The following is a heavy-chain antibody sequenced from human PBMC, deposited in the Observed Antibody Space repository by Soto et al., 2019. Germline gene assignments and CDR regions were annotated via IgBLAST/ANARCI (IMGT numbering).Heavy chain of an antibody. CDR3: ARQASSLWVVPAAMSPYYFDY. D-gene: IGHD2-2*01. CDR2: IYPGDSDT. CDR1: GYSFTSYW. Sequence: GESLKISCKGSGYSFTSYWIGWVRQMPGKGLEWMGIIYPGDSDTRYSPSFQGQVTISADKSISTAYLQWSSLKASDTAMYYCARQASSLWVVPAAMSPYYFDYWGQGTLVTVSS. V-gene: IGHV5-51*01. J-gene: IGHJ4*02.